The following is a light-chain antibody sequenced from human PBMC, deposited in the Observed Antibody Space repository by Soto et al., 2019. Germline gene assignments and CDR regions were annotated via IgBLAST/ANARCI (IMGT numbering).Light chain of an antibody. CDR3: GTWDSSLSDVV. V-gene: IGLV1-51*01. J-gene: IGLJ2*01. Sequence: QSVLTQPPSVSAAPGQKVTISCSGNSSNIKTQYVSWYQQLPGTAPKLLIYDDNKRPSGIPDRFSGSKSGTSATLGISGLQTGDEADYYCGTWDSSLSDVVFGGGTKLT. CDR1: SSNIKTQY. CDR2: DDN.